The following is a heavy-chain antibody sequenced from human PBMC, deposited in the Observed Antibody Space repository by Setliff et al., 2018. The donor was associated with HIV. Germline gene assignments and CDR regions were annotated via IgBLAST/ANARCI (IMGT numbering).Heavy chain of an antibody. CDR2: IYWDDDV. V-gene: IGHV2-5*02. Sequence: SGPTLVNPTQPLTLTCTFSGFSLSTGGVGVGWIRQPPGKALEWLALIYWDDDVRYSPSLESRLTITKDTSTNQVVLTMTNINPADTATYYCAHRRRTTLSSGHNYISRYWDFDLWGRGTLVT. D-gene: IGHD4-4*01. J-gene: IGHJ2*01. CDR1: GFSLSTGGVG. CDR3: AHRRRTTLSSGHNYISRYWDFDL.